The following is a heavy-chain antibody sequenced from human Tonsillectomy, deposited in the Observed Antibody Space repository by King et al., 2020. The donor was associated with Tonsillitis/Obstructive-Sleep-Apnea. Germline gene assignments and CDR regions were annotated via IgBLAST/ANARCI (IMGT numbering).Heavy chain of an antibody. CDR1: GGSFSGYY. Sequence: VQLQQWGAGLLKPSETLSLTCAVYGGSFSGYYWSWIRQPPGKGLEWIGEINHSGSTNYNPSLKSRVTISVDTSKNQFSLKLSSVTAADTAVYYCASGAVRASDAFDIWGQGTMVTVSS. J-gene: IGHJ3*02. V-gene: IGHV4-34*01. CDR3: ASGAVRASDAFDI. CDR2: INHSGST.